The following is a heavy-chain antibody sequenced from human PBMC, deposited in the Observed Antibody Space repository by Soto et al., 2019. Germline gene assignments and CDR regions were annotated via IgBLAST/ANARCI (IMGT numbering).Heavy chain of an antibody. CDR1: GYTFTSYY. V-gene: IGHV1-46*01. CDR2: INPSGGST. D-gene: IGHD6-13*01. Sequence: QVQLVQSGAEVKKPGASVKVSCKASGYTFTSYYMHWVRQAPGQGLEWMGVINPSGGSTTYAQKFQGRVTMTRDTSTSTVYMELSSLRSEDTAVYYCAREGYSSFWYGVESDYWGQGTLVTVSS. CDR3: AREGYSSFWYGVESDY. J-gene: IGHJ4*02.